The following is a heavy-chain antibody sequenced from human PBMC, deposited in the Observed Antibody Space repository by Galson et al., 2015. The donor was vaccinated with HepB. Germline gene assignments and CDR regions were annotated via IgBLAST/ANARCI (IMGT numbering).Heavy chain of an antibody. CDR2: INTNTGNP. Sequence: SVKVSCKASGYTFTSYAMNWVRQAPGQGLEWMGWINTNTGNPTYAQGFTGRFVFSLDTSVSTAYLQISSLKAEDTAVYYCARESPNIVVDHAFDIWGQGTMVTVSS. CDR1: GYTFTSYA. CDR3: ARESPNIVVDHAFDI. V-gene: IGHV7-4-1*02. D-gene: IGHD2-21*01. J-gene: IGHJ3*02.